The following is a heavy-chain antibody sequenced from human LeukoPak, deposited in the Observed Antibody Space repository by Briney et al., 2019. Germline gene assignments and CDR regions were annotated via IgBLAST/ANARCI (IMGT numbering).Heavy chain of an antibody. Sequence: PGGSLRISCAVSGFTVTSNYMSWVRQAPGKGLEWVSVVYSGGTTYYADSVKGRFAISRDNSKNTLYLQMNSLRAEDTAVYYCASVGYDILTGYPGWFDPWGQGTLVTVSS. J-gene: IGHJ5*02. CDR1: GFTVTSNY. D-gene: IGHD3-9*01. CDR2: VYSGGTT. V-gene: IGHV3-53*01. CDR3: ASVGYDILTGYPGWFDP.